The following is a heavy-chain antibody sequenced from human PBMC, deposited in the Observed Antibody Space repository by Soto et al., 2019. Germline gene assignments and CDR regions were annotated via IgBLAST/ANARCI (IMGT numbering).Heavy chain of an antibody. CDR3: ARNSLIGYHNYYYTMHV. V-gene: IGHV5-51*01. CDR2: IYPDDSDT. D-gene: IGHD3-9*01. CDR1: GYSFSSYW. Sequence: PGESLKIPCSSSGYSFSSYWNAWVRLMPGKGLEWMGSIYPDDSDTKYSPSFQGQVTISADKSISAAYLHWSSLKASDTAIYYCARNSLIGYHNYYYTMHVWGQGTMGTLS. J-gene: IGHJ6*02.